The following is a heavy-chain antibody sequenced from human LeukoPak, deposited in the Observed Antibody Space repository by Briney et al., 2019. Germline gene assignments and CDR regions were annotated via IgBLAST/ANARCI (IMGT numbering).Heavy chain of an antibody. J-gene: IGHJ6*02. V-gene: IGHV4-59*01. CDR3: ARVASKGGMDV. CDR1: GGSIGGYH. CDR2: VHYTWNA. D-gene: IGHD5/OR15-5a*01. Sequence: PSETLSLTCSVSGGSIGGYHWSWIRQPPGKGLEWIGHVHYTWNAKYNPSLKSRVTISLDRSSNQFSLRLSSVSAADTAVYYCARVASKGGMDVWGQGTTVTVSS.